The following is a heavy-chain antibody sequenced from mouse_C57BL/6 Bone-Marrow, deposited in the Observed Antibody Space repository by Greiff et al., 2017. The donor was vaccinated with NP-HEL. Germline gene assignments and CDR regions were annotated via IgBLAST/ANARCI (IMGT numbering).Heavy chain of an antibody. CDR2: IYPGDGDT. CDR1: GYAFSSSW. Sequence: QVQLQQSGPELVKPGASVKISCKASGYAFSSSWMNWVKQRPGKGLEWIGRIYPGDGDTNYNGKFKGKATLTADKSSSTAYMQLSSLTSEDSAVYFCARGYYGNRRAFAYWGQGTLVTVSA. V-gene: IGHV1-82*01. CDR3: ARGYYGNRRAFAY. J-gene: IGHJ3*01. D-gene: IGHD2-1*01.